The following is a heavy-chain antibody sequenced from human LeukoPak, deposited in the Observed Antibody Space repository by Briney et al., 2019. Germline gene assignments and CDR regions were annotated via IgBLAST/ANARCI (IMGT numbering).Heavy chain of an antibody. CDR2: IYYSGST. CDR3: ARDLAARVYARFDP. J-gene: IGHJ5*02. V-gene: IGHV4-59*12. D-gene: IGHD6-6*01. Sequence: PSETLSLTCTVSGGSISSYHWSWVRQPPGKGLEWIGYIYYSGSTNYNPSLKSRVTISVDMSKDQFSLKLSSVTAADTAVYYCARDLAARVYARFDPWGQGTLVTVSS. CDR1: GGSISSYH.